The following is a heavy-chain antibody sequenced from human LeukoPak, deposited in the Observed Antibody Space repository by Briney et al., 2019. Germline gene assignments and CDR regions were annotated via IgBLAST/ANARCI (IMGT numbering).Heavy chain of an antibody. Sequence: SETLSLTCAVYGGSFSGYYWSWIRQPPGKGLEWIGEINHGGSTNYNPSLKSRVTISVDTSKNQFSLKLSSVTAADTAVYYGARHIGWFDPWGQGTLVTVSS. CDR3: ARHIGWFDP. J-gene: IGHJ5*02. D-gene: IGHD5-12*01. V-gene: IGHV4-34*01. CDR2: INHGGST. CDR1: GGSFSGYY.